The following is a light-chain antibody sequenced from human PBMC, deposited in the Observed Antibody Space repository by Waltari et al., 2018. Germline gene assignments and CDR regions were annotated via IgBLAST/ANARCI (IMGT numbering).Light chain of an antibody. CDR3: QQYSSSSRT. J-gene: IGKJ1*01. V-gene: IGKV1-5*03. CDR2: KAS. CDR1: QSVTNW. Sequence: DIHMTQSPSTLSASVGDRVTITCRASQSVTNWLAWYQHKPGKAPKVLIYKASSLESGVPSRFSGRGYRTEFTLTINSLQPDDVATYYCQQYSSSSRTFGQGTKVEVK.